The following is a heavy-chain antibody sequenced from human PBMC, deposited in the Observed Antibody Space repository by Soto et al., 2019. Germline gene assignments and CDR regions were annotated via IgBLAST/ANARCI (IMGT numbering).Heavy chain of an antibody. D-gene: IGHD6-19*01. Sequence: QITLKESGPTLVKPTQTLTLTCTFSGFSLSSTRVDVGWIRQPPGKALEWLALIYWDDDKRYSPFLKSRLTITEDTSKNQVVLTMTNMDPVDTATYYCAHSVVAGLGYYFDYWGQGTLVTDSS. J-gene: IGHJ4*02. V-gene: IGHV2-5*02. CDR2: IYWDDDK. CDR3: AHSVVAGLGYYFDY. CDR1: GFSLSSTRVD.